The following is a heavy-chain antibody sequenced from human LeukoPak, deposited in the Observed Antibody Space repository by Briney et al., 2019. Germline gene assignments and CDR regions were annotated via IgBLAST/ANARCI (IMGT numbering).Heavy chain of an antibody. J-gene: IGHJ3*02. V-gene: IGHV3-64*01. D-gene: IGHD3-10*01. CDR1: GFTFSSYA. CDR2: ISSNGGST. CDR3: ARSPGEVVNPEYAFDI. Sequence: GGSLRLSRAASGFTFSSYAMHWVRQAPGQGLEYVSAISSNGGSTYYANSVKGRFTISRDNSKNTLYLQMGSLRAEDMAVYYCARSPGEVVNPEYAFDIWGQGTMVTVFS.